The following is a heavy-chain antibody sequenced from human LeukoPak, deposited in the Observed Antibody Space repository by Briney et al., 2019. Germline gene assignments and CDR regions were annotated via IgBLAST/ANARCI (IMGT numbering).Heavy chain of an antibody. D-gene: IGHD3-3*01. CDR1: GGTFSSYA. CDR2: IIPIFGTA. V-gene: IGHV1-69*01. CDR3: ARDLRGSYYDFWSGYQEWWFDP. Sequence: PVKVSCTASGGTFSSYAISWVRQAPGQGLEWMGGIIPIFGTANYAQKFQGRVTITADESTSTAYMELSSLRSEDTAVYYCARDLRGSYYDFWSGYQEWWFDPWGQGTLVTVSS. J-gene: IGHJ5*02.